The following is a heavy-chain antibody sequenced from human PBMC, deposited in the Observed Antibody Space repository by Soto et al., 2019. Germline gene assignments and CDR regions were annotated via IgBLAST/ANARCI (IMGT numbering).Heavy chain of an antibody. J-gene: IGHJ4*02. Sequence: EVQLVESGGGLVKPGGSLRLSCAASGFTFSSYSMNWVRQAPGKGLEWVSSISSSSSYIYYADSVKGRFTISRDNAKNSLYQQMNSLRAEDTAVYYCAETIFGVVPKSVWGQGTLVTVSS. CDR3: AETIFGVVPKSV. CDR2: ISSSSSYI. CDR1: GFTFSSYS. V-gene: IGHV3-21*01. D-gene: IGHD3-3*01.